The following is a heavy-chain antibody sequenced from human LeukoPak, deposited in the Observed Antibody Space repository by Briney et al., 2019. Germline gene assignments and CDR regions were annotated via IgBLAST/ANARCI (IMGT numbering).Heavy chain of an antibody. J-gene: IGHJ3*02. V-gene: IGHV4-34*01. CDR3: ARPSNYDILTGYSTGAFDI. Sequence: GSTNYNPSLKSRVTISVDTSKNQFSLKLSSVTAADTAVYYCARPSNYDILTGYSTGAFDIXXQGXM. CDR2: GST. D-gene: IGHD3-9*01.